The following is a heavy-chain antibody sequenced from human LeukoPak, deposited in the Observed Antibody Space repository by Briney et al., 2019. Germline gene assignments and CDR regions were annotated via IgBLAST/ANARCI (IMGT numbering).Heavy chain of an antibody. CDR1: GFTFDDYA. Sequence: GGSLRLSCAASGFTFDDYAMHWVRQAPGKGLEWVSLISWDGGSTYYADSVKGRFTISRDNSKNSLYLQMNSLRAEDTALYYCAKDMFCSSTSCYTAMDVWGKGTTVTVSS. V-gene: IGHV3-43D*03. J-gene: IGHJ6*03. D-gene: IGHD2-2*02. CDR2: ISWDGGST. CDR3: AKDMFCSSTSCYTAMDV.